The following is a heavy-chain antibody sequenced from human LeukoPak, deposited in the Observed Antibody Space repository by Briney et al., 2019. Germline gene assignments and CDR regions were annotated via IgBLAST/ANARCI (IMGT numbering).Heavy chain of an antibody. V-gene: IGHV3-30*18. CDR2: ISYDENNK. D-gene: IGHD7-27*01. Sequence: PGGSLRLSCAASGFTFSSYGMHWVRQAPGKGLEGVAGISYDENNKYYAAPVKGRFTISRDNSKNALYLQMNSLRAEDTAVYYCAKDLLTGNDAFDIWGQGTMVTVSS. J-gene: IGHJ3*02. CDR3: AKDLLTGNDAFDI. CDR1: GFTFSSYG.